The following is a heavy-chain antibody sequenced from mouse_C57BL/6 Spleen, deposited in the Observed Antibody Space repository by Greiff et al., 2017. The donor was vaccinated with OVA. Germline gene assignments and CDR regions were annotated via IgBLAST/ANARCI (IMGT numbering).Heavy chain of an antibody. CDR2: IHPNSGST. V-gene: IGHV1-64*01. J-gene: IGHJ3*01. CDR1: GYTFTSYW. D-gene: IGHD1-1*01. CDR3: ARGGEYGSRAWFAY. Sequence: VQLQQPGAELVKPGASVKLSCKASGYTFTSYWMHWVKQRPGQGLEWIGMIHPNSGSTNYNEKFKSKATLTVDKSSSTAYMQLSSLTSEDSAVCYCARGGEYGSRAWFAYWGQGTLVTVSA.